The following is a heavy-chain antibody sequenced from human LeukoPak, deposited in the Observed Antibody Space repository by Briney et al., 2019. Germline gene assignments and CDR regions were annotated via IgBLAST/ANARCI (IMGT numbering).Heavy chain of an antibody. J-gene: IGHJ4*02. CDR2: ISGDGNSA. Sequence: PGESLRLSCAASGFTFSSYWMHWVRQAPGKGLVWVSRISGDGNSARYADSVKGRFTISRDNAKNSLYLQMNSLRAEDTAVYYCARDSGSYYAFDYWGQGTLVTVSS. V-gene: IGHV3-74*01. CDR1: GFTFSSYW. D-gene: IGHD1-26*01. CDR3: ARDSGSYYAFDY.